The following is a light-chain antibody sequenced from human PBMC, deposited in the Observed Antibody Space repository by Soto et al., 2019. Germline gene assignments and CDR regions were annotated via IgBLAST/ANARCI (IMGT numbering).Light chain of an antibody. V-gene: IGLV2-23*02. CDR1: SSDVGTYNL. Sequence: QSALTQPASVSGSPGQSITISCTGTSSDVGTYNLVSWYQQPPGKAPKVMIYEVSKRPSGVSNRFSGSKSGNTASLTISGLQDEDEADYYCCSYTTSATYVFGTGTKVTVL. J-gene: IGLJ1*01. CDR3: CSYTTSATYV. CDR2: EVS.